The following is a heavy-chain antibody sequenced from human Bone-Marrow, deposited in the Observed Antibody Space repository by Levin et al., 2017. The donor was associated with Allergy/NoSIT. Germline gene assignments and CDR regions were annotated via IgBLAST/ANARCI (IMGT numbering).Heavy chain of an antibody. CDR1: GFTFSSHA. Sequence: PGGSLRLSCAASGFTFSSHAMHWVRQAPGKGLEWVAYLSKEGISKYYGDSVKGRFTISRDNSKNTLSLQINSLRVEDTAVYYCARDRPPGAYIPHLGTFDLWGQGALVTVSS. CDR2: LSKEGISK. V-gene: IGHV3-30*03. CDR3: ARDRPPGAYIPHLGTFDL. D-gene: IGHD2-8*02. J-gene: IGHJ3*01.